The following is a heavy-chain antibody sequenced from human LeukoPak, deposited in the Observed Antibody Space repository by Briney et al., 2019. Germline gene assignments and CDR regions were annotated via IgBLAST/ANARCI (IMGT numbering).Heavy chain of an antibody. J-gene: IGHJ4*02. CDR3: ARCSGGSYYHSDDY. Sequence: PGGSLRLSCAASGFTFSTYSMNWVRKAPGKGLEWVSSISSSSGYIYYADSVKGRFTISRDNAKHSLYLQMNSLRADDTAVYYCARCSGGSYYHSDDYWGQGTLVTVSS. V-gene: IGHV3-21*01. D-gene: IGHD2-15*01. CDR2: ISSSSGYI. CDR1: GFTFSTYS.